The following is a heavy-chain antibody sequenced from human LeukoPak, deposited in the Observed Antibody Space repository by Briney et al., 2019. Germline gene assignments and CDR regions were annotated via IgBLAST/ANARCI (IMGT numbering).Heavy chain of an antibody. J-gene: IGHJ4*02. D-gene: IGHD4-17*01. CDR1: GYTFTGYY. V-gene: IGHV1-2*06. Sequence: ASVKVSCKASGYTFTGYYMHWVRQAPGQGLEWMGRINPNSGGTNYAQKFQGRVTMTGDTSISTAYMELSRLRSDDTAVYYCARVSSVSGDYSRGNDYWGQGTLVTVSS. CDR2: INPNSGGT. CDR3: ARVSSVSGDYSRGNDY.